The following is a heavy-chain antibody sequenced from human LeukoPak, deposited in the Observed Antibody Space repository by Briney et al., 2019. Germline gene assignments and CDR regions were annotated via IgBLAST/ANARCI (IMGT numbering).Heavy chain of an antibody. J-gene: IGHJ4*02. CDR2: IYHSGST. CDR1: GGPISSNNW. CDR3: ARGLGAREVGY. V-gene: IGHV4-4*02. D-gene: IGHD1-26*01. Sequence: SETLSLTCAVSGGPISSNNWWNWVRQPPGKGLEWIGEIYHSGSTNYNPSLNSRVTISVDKSKNQFSLKLSSVTAADTAVYYCARGLGAREVGYWGQGTLVTVSS.